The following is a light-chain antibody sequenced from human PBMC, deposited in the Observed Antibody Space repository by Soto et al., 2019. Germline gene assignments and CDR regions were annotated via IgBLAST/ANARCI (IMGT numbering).Light chain of an antibody. CDR2: EGS. Sequence: QSVLTQPASVSGSPGQSITISCTGTSSDVGTYNLVSWYQQQPGKAPKLMIYEGSKRPSGVSNRFSGSKSGNTASLTISGLQAEDEADYYCCSYAGVSNYVLGNGTKVTVL. V-gene: IGLV2-23*01. J-gene: IGLJ1*01. CDR3: CSYAGVSNYV. CDR1: SSDVGTYNL.